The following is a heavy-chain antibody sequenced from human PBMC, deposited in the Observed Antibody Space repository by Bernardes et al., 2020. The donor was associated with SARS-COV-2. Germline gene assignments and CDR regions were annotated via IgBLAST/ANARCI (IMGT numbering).Heavy chain of an antibody. CDR2: ITGSGFST. V-gene: IGHV3-23*01. D-gene: IGHD3-3*01. J-gene: IGHJ6*02. Sequence: GGSLRLSCAASGFTFSNYAMSWVRQAPGKGLEWVSVITGSGFSTYYADSVRGRFTISRDYSRYTLYLQLNSLRAEDTAVYYCAKPLDFWSTYLQQDRNYYYAMDVWGQGTTVTVSS. CDR1: GFTFSNYA. CDR3: AKPLDFWSTYLQQDRNYYYAMDV.